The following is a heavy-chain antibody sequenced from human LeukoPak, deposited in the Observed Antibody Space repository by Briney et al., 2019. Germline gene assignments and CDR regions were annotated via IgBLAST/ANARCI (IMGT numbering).Heavy chain of an antibody. CDR3: ARNFPGRTEDV. V-gene: IGHV4-59*01. CDR1: GDSMSSYF. D-gene: IGHD1-14*01. Sequence: PSETLSLTCTVSGDSMSSYFWTWVRQFPGKGLEWVGYIYQTTTTYNPSLKGRATISADMSQNQLSLKVTSVTAADTAVYYCARNFPGRTEDVWGKGTTVTVSS. J-gene: IGHJ6*04. CDR2: IYQTTT.